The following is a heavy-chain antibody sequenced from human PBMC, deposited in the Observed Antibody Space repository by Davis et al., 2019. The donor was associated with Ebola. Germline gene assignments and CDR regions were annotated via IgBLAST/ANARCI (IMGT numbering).Heavy chain of an antibody. J-gene: IGHJ6*02. CDR3: ARFWYSGSYYYYYGMDV. V-gene: IGHV1-69*05. D-gene: IGHD1-26*01. Sequence: AASVKVSCKASGGTFSSYAISWVRQAPGQGLEWMGGIIPIFGTANYAQKFQGRVTITRDTSASTAYMELSSLRSEDTAVYYCARFWYSGSYYYYYGMDVWGQGTTVTVSS. CDR1: GGTFSSYA. CDR2: IIPIFGTA.